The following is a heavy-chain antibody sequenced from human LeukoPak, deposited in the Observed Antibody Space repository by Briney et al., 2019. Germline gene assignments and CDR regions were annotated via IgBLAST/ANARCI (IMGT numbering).Heavy chain of an antibody. J-gene: IGHJ5*02. D-gene: IGHD1-1*01. Sequence: PGGSLRLSCVASGFTFSSYAMTRVRQAPGKGLEWVALITHTGGDSYYADSVKGRFAISRGNSKNTLYLEMNDLRAEDTALYFCGKDKTTYNWWEVIEPWGQGALVTVSS. CDR3: GKDKTTYNWWEVIEP. CDR1: GFTFSSYA. V-gene: IGHV3-23*01. CDR2: ITHTGGDS.